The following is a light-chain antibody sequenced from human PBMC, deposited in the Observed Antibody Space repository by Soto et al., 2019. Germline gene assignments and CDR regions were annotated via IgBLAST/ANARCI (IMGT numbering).Light chain of an antibody. Sequence: QSALTQPASVSGSPGQSITSSCTGTSSDVGGYNYVSWYQQHPGKAPKLMIYEVSNRPSGGSNRFSGSKSGNTASLTISGLQAEDEADYYCSSYTSSSTLYVFGTGTKVTVL. CDR3: SSYTSSSTLYV. J-gene: IGLJ1*01. V-gene: IGLV2-14*01. CDR1: SSDVGGYNY. CDR2: EVS.